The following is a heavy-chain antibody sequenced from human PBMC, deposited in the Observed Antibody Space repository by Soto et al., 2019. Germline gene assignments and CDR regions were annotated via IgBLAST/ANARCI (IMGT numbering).Heavy chain of an antibody. CDR3: ARDRGYESSLGLYY. Sequence: QVQLQESGPGLVKPSQTLSLTCTVSGGSISSGGYYWSWIRQHPGKGLEWMGYIYYSGSTYYNPSLKSRVTISVDPSKKQSSLKLSSVTAADTAVYFCARDRGYESSLGLYYWGQGTLVTVSS. V-gene: IGHV4-31*03. CDR2: IYYSGST. J-gene: IGHJ4*02. D-gene: IGHD3-22*01. CDR1: GGSISSGGYY.